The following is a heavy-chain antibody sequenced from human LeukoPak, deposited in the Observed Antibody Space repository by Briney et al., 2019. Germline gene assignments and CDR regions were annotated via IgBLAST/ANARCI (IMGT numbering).Heavy chain of an antibody. V-gene: IGHV3-NL1*01. D-gene: IGHD4-23*01. J-gene: IGHJ4*02. Sequence: GGSLRLSCAASGFTFSSYGMHWVRQAPGKGLEWVSFIYSGGSTHYSDSVKGRFTISRDNSKNTLYLQMNSLRAEDTAVYYYARGAHKRDDYGGFFDYWGQGTLVTVSS. CDR3: ARGAHKRDDYGGFFDY. CDR1: GFTFSSYG. CDR2: IYSGGST.